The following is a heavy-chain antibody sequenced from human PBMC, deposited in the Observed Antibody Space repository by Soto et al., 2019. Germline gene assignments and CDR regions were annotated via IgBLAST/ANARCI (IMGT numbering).Heavy chain of an antibody. V-gene: IGHV3-11*01. CDR2: LSRSGNTI. CDR1: GFTRGDYE. J-gene: IGHJ3*02. D-gene: IGHD6-19*01. CDR3: ARSRGWYEADAFDI. Sequence: PXGALRLSCAASGFTRGDYEMSWIRQDPGRGLEWVSFLSRSGNTIYYADSVKGRFSISRDNAKNSVFLQMKSLRVEDTAAYFCARSRGWYEADAFDISGRGTVVT.